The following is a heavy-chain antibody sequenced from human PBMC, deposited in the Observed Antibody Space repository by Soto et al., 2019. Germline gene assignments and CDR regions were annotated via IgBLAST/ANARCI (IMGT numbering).Heavy chain of an antibody. Sequence: GGSLRLSCAASGFTVSSNYMSWVRQAPGKGLEWVSVIYSGGSTYYADSVKGRFTISRHNSKNTLYLQMNSLRAEDTAVYYCARGGDSGYDSHFDYWGQGTLVTVSS. CDR1: GFTVSSNY. CDR2: IYSGGST. CDR3: ARGGDSGYDSHFDY. V-gene: IGHV3-53*04. D-gene: IGHD5-12*01. J-gene: IGHJ4*02.